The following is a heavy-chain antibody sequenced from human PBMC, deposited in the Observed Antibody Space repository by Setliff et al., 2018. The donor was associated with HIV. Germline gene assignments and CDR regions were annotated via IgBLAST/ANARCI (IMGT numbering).Heavy chain of an antibody. CDR3: GRLETGPATSAYGPFNS. CDR1: GGSISSSSYF. Sequence: SETLSLTCKVSGGSISSSSYFWGWIRQPPGKGLEWIASFHDSESTSYNPSLRSRVTISGDRSKNQFSLKLTSLTAADTAVYYCGRLETGPATSAYGPFNSWGQGKMVTVSS. J-gene: IGHJ4*02. D-gene: IGHD4-17*01. CDR2: FHDSEST. V-gene: IGHV4-39*01.